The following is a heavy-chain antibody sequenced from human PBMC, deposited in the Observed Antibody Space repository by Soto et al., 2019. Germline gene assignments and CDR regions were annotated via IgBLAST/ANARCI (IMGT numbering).Heavy chain of an antibody. CDR1: GGSISSGGFY. J-gene: IGHJ4*02. D-gene: IGHD3-22*01. V-gene: IGHV4-31*03. CDR2: IYYSGST. CDR3: ARGPTSSGDYDRSGRLDY. Sequence: PSETLSLTCTVSGGSISSGGFYWSWIRQHPGKGLEWIGYIYYSGSTYYNPSLKSRLTISVDTSKNHFSLKLSSVTAADTAVYYCARGPTSSGDYDRSGRLDYWGQG.